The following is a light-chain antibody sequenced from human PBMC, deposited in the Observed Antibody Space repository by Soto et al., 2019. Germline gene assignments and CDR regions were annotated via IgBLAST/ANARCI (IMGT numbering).Light chain of an antibody. V-gene: IGLV2-14*01. CDR1: SSNIGDYNY. J-gene: IGLJ1*01. Sequence: QSALAQPASVSGSPGQSITISCTGASSNIGDYNYVSWYQQNQGKAPKLIIYHVSYRPSGVSDRFSASKSGNTASLTISRLRAEDEADYYCASYTTSNTFVFGTWTKVTVL. CDR3: ASYTTSNTFV. CDR2: HVS.